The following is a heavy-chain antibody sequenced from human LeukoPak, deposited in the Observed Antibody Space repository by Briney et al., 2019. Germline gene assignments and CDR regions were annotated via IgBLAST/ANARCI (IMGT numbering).Heavy chain of an antibody. CDR3: AKGYCSSTSCYDGFDP. V-gene: IGHV3-48*01. D-gene: IGHD2-2*01. J-gene: IGHJ5*02. Sequence: GGSLRLSCAASGFTFSSYSMNWVRQAPGKGLEWVSYISSSSSTIYYADSVKGRFTISRDNSKNTLYLQMNSLRAEDTAVYYCAKGYCSSTSCYDGFDPWGQGTLVTVSS. CDR1: GFTFSSYS. CDR2: ISSSSSTI.